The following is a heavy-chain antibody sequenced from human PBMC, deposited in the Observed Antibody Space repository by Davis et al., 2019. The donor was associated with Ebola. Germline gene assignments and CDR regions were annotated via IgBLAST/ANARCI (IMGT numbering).Heavy chain of an antibody. CDR1: GGSISSGGYS. D-gene: IGHD3-16*02. CDR3: ARGQYDYIWGSYRFGNYNWFDP. J-gene: IGHJ5*02. CDR2: IYHSGST. Sequence: MPSETLSLTCAVSGGSISSGGYSWSWIRQPPGKGLEWIGYIYHSGSTYYNPSLKSRVTISVDTSKNQFPLKLSSVTAADTAVYYCARGQYDYIWGSYRFGNYNWFDPWGQGTLVTVSS. V-gene: IGHV4-30-2*01.